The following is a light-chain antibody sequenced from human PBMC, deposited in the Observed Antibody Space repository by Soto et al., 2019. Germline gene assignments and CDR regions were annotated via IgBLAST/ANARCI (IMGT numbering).Light chain of an antibody. Sequence: QSVLPQPASVSGSPGQSITISCTGTSSDVGGYNYVSWYQQHPGKAPKLMIYDVSHRPSRVSNRCSGSKSGNTASLTIYGLQDEDEADYYCSSYTSSSTDVFGTGTKLTVL. J-gene: IGLJ1*01. V-gene: IGLV2-14*01. CDR1: SSDVGGYNY. CDR2: DVS. CDR3: SSYTSSSTDV.